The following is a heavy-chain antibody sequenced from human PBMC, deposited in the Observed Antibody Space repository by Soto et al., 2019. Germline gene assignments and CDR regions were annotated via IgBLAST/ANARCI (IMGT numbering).Heavy chain of an antibody. CDR1: GFTFDDYA. J-gene: IGHJ4*02. CDR3: AKDYYDSSGPFDY. Sequence: EVQLVESGGGLVQPGRSLRLSCAASGFTFDDYAMHWVRQAPGKGLEWVSGISWNSGSIGYADSVKGRFTISRDNAKNSMYLQMNSLRAEDTALYYCAKDYYDSSGPFDYWGQGTLVTVSS. CDR2: ISWNSGSI. V-gene: IGHV3-9*01. D-gene: IGHD3-22*01.